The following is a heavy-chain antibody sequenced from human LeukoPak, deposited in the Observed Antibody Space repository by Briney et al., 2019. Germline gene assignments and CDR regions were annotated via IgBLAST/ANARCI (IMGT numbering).Heavy chain of an antibody. CDR2: IYSSGST. CDR3: ARIRWLQHFDY. J-gene: IGHJ4*02. V-gene: IGHV4-39*01. D-gene: IGHD5-24*01. CDR1: GGSISSSYYY. Sequence: ASETLSLTCTVSGGSISSSYYYWGWIRQPPGKGLEWIGSIYSSGSTYYNPSLKSRVTISVDTSKNQFSLKLTSVTAADTAVYYCARIRWLQHFDYWGQGTLVTVSS.